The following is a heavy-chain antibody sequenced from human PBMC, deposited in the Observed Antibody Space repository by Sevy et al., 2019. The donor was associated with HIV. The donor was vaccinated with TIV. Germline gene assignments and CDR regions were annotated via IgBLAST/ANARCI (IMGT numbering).Heavy chain of an antibody. Sequence: GGSLRLSCAASGFTFSSYSMNWVRQAPGKGLEWVSSISSSSSYIYYADSVKGRFTISRDNAKNSLYLQMNSLRAEDMAVYYCARGSPYYYGSGSSDWFDPWGQGTLVTVSS. CDR2: ISSSSSYI. D-gene: IGHD3-10*01. CDR3: ARGSPYYYGSGSSDWFDP. V-gene: IGHV3-21*01. J-gene: IGHJ5*02. CDR1: GFTFSSYS.